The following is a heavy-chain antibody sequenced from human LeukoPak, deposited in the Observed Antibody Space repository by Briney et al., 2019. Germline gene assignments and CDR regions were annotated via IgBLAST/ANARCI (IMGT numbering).Heavy chain of an antibody. D-gene: IGHD6-6*01. CDR1: GFTYSSYA. V-gene: IGHV3-23*01. Sequence: GGSLRLSCAASGFTYSSYAMRWVRQAPGKGLEWVSAISGSGGSTYYADSVKGRFTISRDNSQNTLYLQMNSLRAEDTAVHYCAKGGIAARFDYWGQGTLVTVSS. J-gene: IGHJ4*02. CDR3: AKGGIAARFDY. CDR2: ISGSGGST.